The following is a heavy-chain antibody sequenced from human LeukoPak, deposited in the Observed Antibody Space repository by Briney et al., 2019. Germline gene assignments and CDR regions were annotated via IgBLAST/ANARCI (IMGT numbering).Heavy chain of an antibody. Sequence: SETLSLTCAVSGGSISSGGYSWSWIRQPPGKGLEWIGYIYHSGSTYYNPSLKSRVTISVDRSKNQFSLKLSSVTAADTAVYYCARGSDCSSTSCYFPLDYWGQGTLVTVSS. CDR1: GGSISSGGYS. J-gene: IGHJ4*02. CDR3: ARGSDCSSTSCYFPLDY. D-gene: IGHD2-2*01. CDR2: IYHSGST. V-gene: IGHV4-30-2*01.